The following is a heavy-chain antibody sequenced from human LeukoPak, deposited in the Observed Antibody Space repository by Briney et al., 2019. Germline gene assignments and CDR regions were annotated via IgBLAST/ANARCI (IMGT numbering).Heavy chain of an antibody. CDR2: IYYSGST. V-gene: IGHV4-39*07. Sequence: SETLSLTCTVSGGSISSPIYYWGWIRQPPGKGLEWIGSIYYSGSTYDNPSLKSRVTISVDTSKNQFSLKLSSLTAADTAVYYCARNGHYSLDYWGQGTLVTVSS. J-gene: IGHJ4*02. CDR1: GGSISSPIYY. D-gene: IGHD2-15*01. CDR3: ARNGHYSLDY.